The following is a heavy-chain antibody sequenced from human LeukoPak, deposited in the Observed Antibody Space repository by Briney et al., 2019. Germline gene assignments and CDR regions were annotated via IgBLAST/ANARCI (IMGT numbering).Heavy chain of an antibody. Sequence: AAVNVACQVSGYTLPELSMHWLGQAPGNALEWMGGFEREDGETIYAQKFQGRVTMTEDTSADTAYMQLSSLRSEYTAVYFCARVKVVWRSYRYKVFDYWGQGTLVTVSS. D-gene: IGHD3-16*02. CDR2: FEREDGET. CDR3: ARVKVVWRSYRYKVFDY. CDR1: GYTLPELS. V-gene: IGHV1-24*01. J-gene: IGHJ4*02.